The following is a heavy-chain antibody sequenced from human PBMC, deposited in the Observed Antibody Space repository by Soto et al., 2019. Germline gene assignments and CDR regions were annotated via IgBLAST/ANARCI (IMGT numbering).Heavy chain of an antibody. CDR1: GAYIRGYF. D-gene: IGHD5-12*01. V-gene: IGHV4-59*12. CDR3: ARQIRGGYSGYQPRHFDH. CDR2: TYFTGST. J-gene: IGHJ4*02. Sequence: QVQLQESGPGLVKASETLSLTCTVSGAYIRGYFWNWIRQRPGKGLGWLGNTYFTGSTNYNPSLKSRVAMSLDTSQEQFSLKLSSVTAADGAVYYCARQIRGGYSGYQPRHFDHWGQGTLVTVSS.